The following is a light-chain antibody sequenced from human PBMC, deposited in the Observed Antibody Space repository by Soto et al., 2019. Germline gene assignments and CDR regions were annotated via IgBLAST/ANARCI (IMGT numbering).Light chain of an antibody. V-gene: IGLV2-23*01. CDR2: EGT. CDR3: SAYAGNSVVL. Sequence: QSALTQPASVSGSPGQSITISCTGTSSDVGRYNLVSWYQQYPDKAPKLMIYEGTKRPSGVSNRFSGSKSGNTASLIISGLQAEDEADYHCSAYAGNSVVLFSGGTKLTVL. CDR1: SSDVGRYNL. J-gene: IGLJ2*01.